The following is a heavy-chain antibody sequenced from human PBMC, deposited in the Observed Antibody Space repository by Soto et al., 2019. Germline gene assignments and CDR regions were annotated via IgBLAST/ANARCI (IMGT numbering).Heavy chain of an antibody. D-gene: IGHD1-26*01. CDR2: VDPDDGET. V-gene: IGHV1-69-2*01. CDR3: TTDRATLYRRTYVFDF. J-gene: IGHJ4*01. CDR1: GYTFRDHY. Sequence: EVQVVQSGAEIKMPGATVRISCTLSGYTFRDHYIHWIRQAPGKGLQWMGLVDPDDGETLYGEKFRCRVTITADTSADSAYMELSSLRSEDTAIYYGTTDRATLYRRTYVFDFWGHGTQVTVSS.